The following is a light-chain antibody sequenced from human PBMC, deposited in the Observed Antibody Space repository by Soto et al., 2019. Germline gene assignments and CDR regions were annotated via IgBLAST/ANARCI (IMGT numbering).Light chain of an antibody. CDR2: EVS. J-gene: IGLJ2*01. CDR3: SSYTSSSTVV. Sequence: QSALTQPASVSGSPGQSITISCTGTSRDVGGYNYVSWYQQHPGKAPKLMIYEVSNRPSGVSNRFSGSKSGNTASLTLSGLQAEDEADYYCSSYTSSSTVVFGGGTQLTVL. V-gene: IGLV2-14*01. CDR1: SRDVGGYNY.